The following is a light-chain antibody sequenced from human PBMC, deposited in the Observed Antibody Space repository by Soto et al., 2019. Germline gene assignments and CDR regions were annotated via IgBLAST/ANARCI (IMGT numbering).Light chain of an antibody. J-gene: IGLJ1*01. CDR2: RNN. V-gene: IGLV1-47*01. CDR1: SSNIGSNY. Sequence: HSVLTQPPSASGTPGQRVTISCSGSSSNIGSNYVYWYQQLPGKAPKLLIYRNNQRPSGVPDRFSGSKSGTSASLDISGLRSEDEADYYCAAWDDSLKVFGTGTKV. CDR3: AAWDDSLKV.